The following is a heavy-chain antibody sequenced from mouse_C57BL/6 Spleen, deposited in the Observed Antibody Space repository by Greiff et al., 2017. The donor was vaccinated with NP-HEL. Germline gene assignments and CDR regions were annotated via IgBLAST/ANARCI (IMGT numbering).Heavy chain of an antibody. D-gene: IGHD3-2*02. Sequence: QVQLKQSGPELVKPGASVKISCKASGYAFSSSWMNWVKQRPGKGLEWIGRIYPGDGDTNYNGKFKGKATLTADKSSSTAYMQLSSLTSEDSAVYFCARVSTAQGRGYYAMDYWGQGTSVTVSS. CDR3: ARVSTAQGRGYYAMDY. CDR1: GYAFSSSW. CDR2: IYPGDGDT. J-gene: IGHJ4*01. V-gene: IGHV1-82*01.